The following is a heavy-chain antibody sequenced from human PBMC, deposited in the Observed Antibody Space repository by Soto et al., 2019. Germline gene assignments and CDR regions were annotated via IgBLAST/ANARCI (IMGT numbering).Heavy chain of an antibody. V-gene: IGHV3-21*01. D-gene: IGHD6-25*01. CDR2: ISSSSSYI. J-gene: IGHJ1*01. CDR1: GVTCSSYS. CDR3: ARPIAAPRNQVGQH. Sequence: AGGSLRLSCGAAGVTCSSYSMNWVRQAPGKGLEWVSSISSSSSYIYYADSVKGRFTISRDNAKNSLYLQMNSLRAEDTAVYYCARPIAAPRNQVGQHWGQGTLVTVSS.